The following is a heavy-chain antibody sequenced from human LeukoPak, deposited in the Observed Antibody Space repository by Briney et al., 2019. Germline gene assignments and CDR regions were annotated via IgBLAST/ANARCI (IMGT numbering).Heavy chain of an antibody. CDR3: ARGAYCGGDCSSSDAFDI. J-gene: IGHJ3*02. V-gene: IGHV1-18*01. D-gene: IGHD2-21*02. Sequence: ASMKVSCKASGFTFTNYGVSWVRQALGQGLEWMGWISAYNGDTNYAQNLQGRVTMTTDASTSTAYMELRSLRYDDTTVYYCARGAYCGGDCSSSDAFDIWGQGTMVTVSS. CDR2: ISAYNGDT. CDR1: GFTFTNYG.